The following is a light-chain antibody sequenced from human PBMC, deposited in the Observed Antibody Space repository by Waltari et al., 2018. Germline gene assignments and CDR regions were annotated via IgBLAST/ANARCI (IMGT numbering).Light chain of an antibody. J-gene: IGKJ4*01. CDR3: QQSYSPPFS. CDR2: TAS. Sequence: DIQMTQSPSSLSASVGDRVTITCRASQYIDTYLNWYQQKSVKAPELLIYTASTWHSGVSSRFSGGGSGTDFTLTISSLQPEDFATYYCQQSYSPPFSFGGGTKVEIK. V-gene: IGKV1-39*01. CDR1: QYIDTY.